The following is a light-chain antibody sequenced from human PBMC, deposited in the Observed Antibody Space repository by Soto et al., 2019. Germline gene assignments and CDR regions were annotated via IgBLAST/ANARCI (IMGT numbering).Light chain of an antibody. J-gene: IGKJ1*01. CDR1: QSIRSTW. Sequence: DIQMTQSPSTLSASVGDRVTITCRASQSIRSTWLAWYQQKPGKAPKLLIDKASSLQSGVPSRFSGSGSGTDFSLTIRSLQPDDFDTYYCQQYHDYQWTLRQGTKADIK. CDR3: QQYHDYQWT. V-gene: IGKV1-5*03. CDR2: KAS.